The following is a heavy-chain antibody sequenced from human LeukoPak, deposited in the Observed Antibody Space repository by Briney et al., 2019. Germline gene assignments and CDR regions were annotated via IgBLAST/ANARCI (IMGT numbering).Heavy chain of an antibody. V-gene: IGHV3-49*01. CDR3: TRAVFGVVRFDY. D-gene: IGHD3-3*01. Sequence: RSGGSLRLSCTASGFTFGDYAMSWFRQAPGKGLEWVGFIRSKAYGGTTEYAASVKGRFTISRDGSKSIAYLQMNSLKTEDTAVYYCTRAVFGVVRFDYWGQGTLVTVSS. CDR2: IRSKAYGGTT. CDR1: GFTFGDYA. J-gene: IGHJ4*02.